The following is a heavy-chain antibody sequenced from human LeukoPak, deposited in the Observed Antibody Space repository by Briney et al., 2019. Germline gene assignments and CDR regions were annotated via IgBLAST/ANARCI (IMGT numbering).Heavy chain of an antibody. J-gene: IGHJ6*02. D-gene: IGHD2-21*02. V-gene: IGHV1-46*01. CDR3: ARRLASCGGDCYSGRYYYPAMDA. Sequence: AAVKVSCRASGYSFTIRNIHWVRQAPGQGREWMGFVNPSGGSTRYAQNFQGRVTMTSDTSTSTVDMELSSVRSEDTAVYFCARRLASCGGDCYSGRYYYPAMDAWGQGTTVTVSS. CDR1: GYSFTIRN. CDR2: VNPSGGST.